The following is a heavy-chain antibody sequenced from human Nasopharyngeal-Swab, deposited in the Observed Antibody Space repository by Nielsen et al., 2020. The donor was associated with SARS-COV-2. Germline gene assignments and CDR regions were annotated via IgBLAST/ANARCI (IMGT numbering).Heavy chain of an antibody. V-gene: IGHV4-34*01. CDR1: GGSFSGYY. Sequence: LETLSLTCAVYGGSFSGYYWSWIRQPPGKGLEWIGEINHSGSTNYNPSLKSRVTISVDTSKNQFSLKLSSVTAADTAVYYCARTHALVVPAAIPKYYYYYMDVWGKGTTVTVSS. CDR3: ARTHALVVPAAIPKYYYYYMDV. J-gene: IGHJ6*03. D-gene: IGHD2-2*02. CDR2: INHSGST.